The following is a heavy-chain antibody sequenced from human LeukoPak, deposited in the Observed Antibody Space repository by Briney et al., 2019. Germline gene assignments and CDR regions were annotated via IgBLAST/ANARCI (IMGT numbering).Heavy chain of an antibody. V-gene: IGHV4-34*01. Sequence: SETLSLTCAVYGWSFSGYSWSWIRQPPGKGLEWIGEINHSGGTNYNPSLKSRVSIAVDTSNNQFFLKLSSVTAADTAVYYCARGVTIFGVGLPRLNWFDPWGQGTLVTVSS. CDR1: GWSFSGYS. CDR3: ARGVTIFGVGLPRLNWFDP. D-gene: IGHD3-3*01. J-gene: IGHJ5*02. CDR2: INHSGGT.